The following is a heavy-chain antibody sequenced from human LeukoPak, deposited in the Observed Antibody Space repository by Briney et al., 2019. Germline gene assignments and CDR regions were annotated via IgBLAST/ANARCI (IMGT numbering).Heavy chain of an antibody. CDR2: IRSSGSTL. J-gene: IGHJ4*02. D-gene: IGHD6-19*01. CDR3: ARESAVAGTKIFDC. CDR1: GFTFSSYE. V-gene: IGHV3-48*03. Sequence: GGSLRLSCAASGFTFSSYEMNWVRQAPGKGLEWISYIRSSGSTLDYADSAKGRFTISRDNAGDSLYLQMNSLRAEDTAVYYCARESAVAGTKIFDCWGQGTLVTVSS.